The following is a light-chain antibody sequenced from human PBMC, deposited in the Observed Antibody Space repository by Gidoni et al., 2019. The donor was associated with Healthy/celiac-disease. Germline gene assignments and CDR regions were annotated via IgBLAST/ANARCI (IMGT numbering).Light chain of an antibody. V-gene: IGKV1-17*01. CDR1: QGIRND. Sequence: DIQLTQSPSSLSASVGDRVTITSRASQGIRNDLGWCQQKPGNAPKRLINAASSMQSGVPSRLSGSRCEAEYTITISSRQPEEYAAYYCRQHNSYTAITFGQGTRLEIK. CDR2: AAS. J-gene: IGKJ5*01. CDR3: RQHNSYTAIT.